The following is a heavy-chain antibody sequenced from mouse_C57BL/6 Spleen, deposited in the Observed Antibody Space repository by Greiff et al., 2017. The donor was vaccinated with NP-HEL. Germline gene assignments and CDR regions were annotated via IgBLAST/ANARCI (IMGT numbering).Heavy chain of an antibody. D-gene: IGHD2-1*01. V-gene: IGHV1-69*01. CDR3: AKIGNWGDY. CDR2: IDPSDSYT. CDR1: GYTFTSYW. J-gene: IGHJ4*01. Sequence: QVQLQQPGAELVMPGASVKLSCKASGYTFTSYWMHWVKQRPGQGLEWIGEIDPSDSYTNYNQKFKGKSTLTVDKTSNTAYMQLSSLTSGDSAVYYCAKIGNWGDYWGQGTSVTVSS.